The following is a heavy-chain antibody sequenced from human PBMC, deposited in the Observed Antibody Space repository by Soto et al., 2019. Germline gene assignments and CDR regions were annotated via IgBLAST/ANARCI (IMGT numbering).Heavy chain of an antibody. J-gene: IGHJ4*02. D-gene: IGHD3-3*01. Sequence: LRLSCAASGFTFSSYAMSWVRQAPGKGLEWVSAISGSGGSTYYADSVKGRFTISRDNSKNTLYLQMNSLRAEDTAVYYCAKDRGDQNTIFGVVMFWGQGTLVTVSS. CDR1: GFTFSSYA. CDR3: AKDRGDQNTIFGVVMF. V-gene: IGHV3-23*01. CDR2: ISGSGGST.